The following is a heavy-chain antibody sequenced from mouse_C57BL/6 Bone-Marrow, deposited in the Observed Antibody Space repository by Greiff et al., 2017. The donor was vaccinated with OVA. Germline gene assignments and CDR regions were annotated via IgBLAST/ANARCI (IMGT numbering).Heavy chain of an antibody. D-gene: IGHD1-1*01. Sequence: EVHLVESGAELVRPGASVKLSCTASGFNIKDDYMHWVKQRPEQGLEWIGWIDPENGDTEYASKFQGKATITADTSSNTAYLQLSSLTSEDTAVYYCTTRLLPLDYWGQGTTLTVSS. CDR2: IDPENGDT. CDR1: GFNIKDDY. V-gene: IGHV14-4*01. J-gene: IGHJ2*01. CDR3: TTRLLPLDY.